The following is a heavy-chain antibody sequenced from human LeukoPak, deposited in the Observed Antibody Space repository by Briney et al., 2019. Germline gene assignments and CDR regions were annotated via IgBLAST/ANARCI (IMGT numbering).Heavy chain of an antibody. J-gene: IGHJ5*02. CDR2: ISGSGGTT. V-gene: IGHV3-23*01. CDR1: GFTFSSYA. CDR3: AKSHYNLGNWSPFDP. Sequence: PGGSLRLSCAASGFTFSSYAMSWVRQAPGKGLEWVSSISGSGGTTHYADSVKGRFTISRDNPKNTLYLQMNSLRAGDTALYYCAKSHYNLGNWSPFDPWGQGTLVAVSS. D-gene: IGHD3-16*01.